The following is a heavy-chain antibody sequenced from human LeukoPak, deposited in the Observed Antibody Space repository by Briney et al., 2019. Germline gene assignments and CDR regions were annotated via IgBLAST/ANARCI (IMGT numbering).Heavy chain of an antibody. CDR3: ARDFGTTGWHTFDY. CDR2: TYYRSKWYN. Sequence: SQTLSLTCVVSGDSVSSKNGAWNWIRQSPSRGLEWLGRTYYRSKWYNDYAKSMEGRMTISQDTSKSQYSLHLNSVTPDDTAVYYCARDFGTTGWHTFDYWGQGTLVTVSS. V-gene: IGHV6-1*01. J-gene: IGHJ4*02. D-gene: IGHD6-19*01. CDR1: GDSVSSKNGA.